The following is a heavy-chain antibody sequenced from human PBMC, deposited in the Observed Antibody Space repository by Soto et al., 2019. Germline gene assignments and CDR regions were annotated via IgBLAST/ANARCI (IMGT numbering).Heavy chain of an antibody. CDR2: ISYDGSNK. CDR1: GFTFSSYA. CDR3: AKENGRGDYVGVLDY. V-gene: IGHV3-30*04. Sequence: GGSLRLSCAASGFTFSSYAMHWVRQAPGKGLEWVAVISYDGSNKYYADSVKGRFTISRDNSKNTLYLQMNSLRPDDTAVYYCAKENGRGDYVGVLDYWGQGTLVTVSS. D-gene: IGHD4-17*01. J-gene: IGHJ4*02.